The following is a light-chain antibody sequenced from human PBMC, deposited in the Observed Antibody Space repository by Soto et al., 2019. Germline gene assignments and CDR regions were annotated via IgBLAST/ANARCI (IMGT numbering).Light chain of an antibody. CDR2: DAS. V-gene: IGKV1-5*01. J-gene: IGKJ1*01. Sequence: DIQMTQSPSTLSASVGDRVTITCRASQSISSWLAWYQQKPGKAPKLLIYDASSLESGVPSRFSGNRSGTESTLTISSLQPDDFATYYCQQYNSYSWTFGQGTKVDIK. CDR1: QSISSW. CDR3: QQYNSYSWT.